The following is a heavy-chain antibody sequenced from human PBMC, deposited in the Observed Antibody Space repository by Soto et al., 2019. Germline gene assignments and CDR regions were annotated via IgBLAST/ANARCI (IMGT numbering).Heavy chain of an antibody. V-gene: IGHV1-69*08. CDR1: GGTFSSYT. D-gene: IGHD2-15*01. J-gene: IGHJ2*01. CDR3: AREGCSGGSCYAEKYFDL. Sequence: QVQLVQSGAEVKKPGSSVKVSCKASGGTFSSYTISWVRQAPGQGLEWMGRIIPILGIANYAQKFQGRVTITADKSTSTAYMELSSLRSEDTAVYYCAREGCSGGSCYAEKYFDLCGRGTLVTVSS. CDR2: IIPILGIA.